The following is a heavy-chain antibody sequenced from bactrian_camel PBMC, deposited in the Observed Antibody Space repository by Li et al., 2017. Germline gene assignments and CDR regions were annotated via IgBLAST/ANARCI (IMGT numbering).Heavy chain of an antibody. CDR1: GSISNRC. V-gene: IGHV3S53*01. D-gene: IGHD6*01. CDR2: ISDARTLT. Sequence: HVQLVESGGGSVQAGGSLRLSCVASGSISNRCMGWFRQGTGKEREILARISDARTLTAYADSVKGRFAISEDSGDKTVYLQMHNLKPEDTAMYYCVALARTTPSSLPFCGDQWFKGFFGAWGQGTQVTVS. J-gene: IGHJ6*01. CDR3: VALARTTPSSLPFCGDQWFKGFFGA.